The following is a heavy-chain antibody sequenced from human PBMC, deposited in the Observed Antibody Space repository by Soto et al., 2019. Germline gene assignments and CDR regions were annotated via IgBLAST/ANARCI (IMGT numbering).Heavy chain of an antibody. CDR1: GFTFSSFG. Sequence: GGSLRLSXAASGFTFSSFGMHWVRQAPGKGLEGVAVISYDGSNKYYADSVKGRFTISRDNSKNTLYLQMNSLRAEDTAVYYCAKSALLAYCTNGVCSSYGMDVWGQGTTVTVSS. J-gene: IGHJ6*02. V-gene: IGHV3-30*18. CDR2: ISYDGSNK. CDR3: AKSALLAYCTNGVCSSYGMDV. D-gene: IGHD2-8*01.